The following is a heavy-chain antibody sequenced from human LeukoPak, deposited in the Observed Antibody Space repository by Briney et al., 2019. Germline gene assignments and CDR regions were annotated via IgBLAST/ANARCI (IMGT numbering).Heavy chain of an antibody. J-gene: IGHJ3*02. Sequence: ASVKVSCKASGYTFTNFDINWVRQATGQGGEGMGWMNPKTGNTGSAQKFQGRVTITGNTSISTAYMELSSLRSEDTAVYYCVRIYYSNAFFIWGQGTMVTVSS. CDR3: VRIYYSNAFFI. V-gene: IGHV1-8*01. CDR2: MNPKTGNT. CDR1: GYTFTNFD. D-gene: IGHD4-11*01.